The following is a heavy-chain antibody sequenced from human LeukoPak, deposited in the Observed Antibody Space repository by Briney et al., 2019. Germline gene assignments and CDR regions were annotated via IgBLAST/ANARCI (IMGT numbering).Heavy chain of an antibody. CDR1: GFTFINYA. Sequence: GGSLRLSCAASGFTFINYAMNWVRQAPGKGLEWIGRSKNKNNAYSTVYAASVKGRFTFSRDDPKNSLYLQMNSLKTEDTAVYYCTRIFYYGSRGYYPDYWGQGTLVTVSS. D-gene: IGHD3-22*01. J-gene: IGHJ4*02. CDR3: TRIFYYGSRGYYPDY. CDR2: SKNKNNAYST. V-gene: IGHV3-72*01.